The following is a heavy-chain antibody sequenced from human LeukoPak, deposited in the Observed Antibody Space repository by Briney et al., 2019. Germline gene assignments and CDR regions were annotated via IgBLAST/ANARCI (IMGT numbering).Heavy chain of an antibody. J-gene: IGHJ1*01. Sequence: PSETLSLTCTVSSGSIRSNSYYWGWIRQPPGKGLEWIGSIFYSGTTYYNPSLKSRVTISVDTSKNQYTLKLSSVTAADTAVYYCAGEYSSAAGFWGQGTLATVSS. CDR1: SGSIRSNSYY. CDR2: IFYSGTT. V-gene: IGHV4-39*02. D-gene: IGHD6-19*01. CDR3: AGEYSSAAGF.